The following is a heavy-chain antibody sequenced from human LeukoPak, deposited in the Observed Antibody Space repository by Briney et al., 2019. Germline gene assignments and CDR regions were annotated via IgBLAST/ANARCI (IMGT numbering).Heavy chain of an antibody. CDR2: INPNSGGT. CDR1: GYTFTGYY. J-gene: IGHJ6*03. D-gene: IGHD5-24*01. V-gene: IGHV1-2*02. Sequence: ASVKVSCKASGYTFTGYYMHWVRQAPGQGLEWMGWINPNSGGTNYAQKFQGRVTMTRDTSISTAYMELSRLRSDDTAVYYCARGPRRDGYNRPMDVWGKGTTVTVSS. CDR3: ARGPRRDGYNRPMDV.